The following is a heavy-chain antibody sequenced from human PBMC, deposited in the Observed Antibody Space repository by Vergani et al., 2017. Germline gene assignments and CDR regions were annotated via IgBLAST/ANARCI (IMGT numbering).Heavy chain of an antibody. CDR3: AGVGVYYGSGSPPGYYYYGMDV. V-gene: IGHV1-69*12. Sequence: QVQLVQSGAEVKKPGSSVKVSCKASGGTFSSYAISWVRQAPGQGLEWMGGIIPIFGTANYAQKFQGRVTITADESTSTAYMELSSLRSEDTAVYYCAGVGVYYGSGSPPGYYYYGMDVWGQGTTVTVSS. D-gene: IGHD3-10*01. CDR2: IIPIFGTA. CDR1: GGTFSSYA. J-gene: IGHJ6*02.